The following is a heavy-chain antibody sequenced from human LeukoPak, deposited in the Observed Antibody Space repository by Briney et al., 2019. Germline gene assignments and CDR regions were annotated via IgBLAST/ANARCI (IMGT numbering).Heavy chain of an antibody. CDR3: ATDRGLR. V-gene: IGHV3-7*03. J-gene: IGHJ6*04. CDR1: GFTFSNYA. CDR2: IKYDGSEK. Sequence: GGSLRLSCAASGFTFSNYAMSWVRQAPGKGLEWVANIKYDGSEKYYVDSVKGRFTISRDNAKNSLYLQMNSLRVEDTAMYYCATDRGLRWGKGTTVTVSS.